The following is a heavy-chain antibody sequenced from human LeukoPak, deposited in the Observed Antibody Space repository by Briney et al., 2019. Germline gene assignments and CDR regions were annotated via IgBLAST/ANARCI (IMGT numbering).Heavy chain of an antibody. CDR2: IYYSGST. D-gene: IGHD3-10*01. J-gene: IGHJ4*02. V-gene: IGHV4-59*01. Sequence: SETLSLTCTVSGGSISSYYWSWIRQPPGKGLEWIGYIYYSGSTNYNPSLKSRVTISVDTSKNQFSLKLSSVTAAATAVYYCARAVIGKMEDGSGSYYGYWGPGTLVTVSS. CDR3: ARAVIGKMEDGSGSYYGY. CDR1: GGSISSYY.